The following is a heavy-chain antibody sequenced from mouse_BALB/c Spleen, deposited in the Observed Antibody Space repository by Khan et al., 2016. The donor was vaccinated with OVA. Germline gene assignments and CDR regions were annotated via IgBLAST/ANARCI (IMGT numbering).Heavy chain of an antibody. CDR2: INPSNGYT. Sequence: QVQLKESGAELARPGASVKMSCKASGYTFTSYTIHWIKQRPGQGLEWIGYINPSNGYTNYNQKFKDKATLTTDKSSTTAYLQLSSLTSDDFAVXNGVRDVAYHGNDGWLAYWGQGTLVTVSA. CDR3: VRDVAYHGNDGWLAY. V-gene: IGHV1-4*01. CDR1: GYTFTSYT. D-gene: IGHD2-14*01. J-gene: IGHJ3*01.